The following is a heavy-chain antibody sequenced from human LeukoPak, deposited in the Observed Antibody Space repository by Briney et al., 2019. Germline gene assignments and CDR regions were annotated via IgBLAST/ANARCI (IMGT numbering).Heavy chain of an antibody. Sequence: SETLSLTCTVSGYSISSGYYWGWIRQPPGKGLEWIGSIYHSGSTYYNPSLKSRVTISVDTSKNQFSLKLSSVTAADTAVYYCARFEWGSHGAFDIWGQGTMVTVSS. CDR1: GYSISSGYY. D-gene: IGHD3-16*01. J-gene: IGHJ3*02. CDR3: ARFEWGSHGAFDI. V-gene: IGHV4-38-2*02. CDR2: IYHSGST.